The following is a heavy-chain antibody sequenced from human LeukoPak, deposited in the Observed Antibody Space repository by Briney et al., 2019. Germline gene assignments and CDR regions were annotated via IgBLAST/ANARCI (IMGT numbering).Heavy chain of an antibody. Sequence: PSETLSLTCTVSEDSISSYYWNWIRHSPGKGLEWIGYIRYTGDTNYNPSFKSRVTISLDTSKNQFFLNLNSVTTADTAIYYCAKVPPQRCPGDTCYPIFEYWCQGTLVTVSS. V-gene: IGHV4-59*01. CDR3: AKVPPQRCPGDTCYPIFEY. J-gene: IGHJ4*02. CDR2: IRYTGDT. CDR1: EDSISSYY. D-gene: IGHD2-15*01.